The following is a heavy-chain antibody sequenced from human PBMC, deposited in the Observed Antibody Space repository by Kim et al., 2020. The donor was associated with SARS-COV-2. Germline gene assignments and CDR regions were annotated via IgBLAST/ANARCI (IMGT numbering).Heavy chain of an antibody. Sequence: GGSLRLSCAASGFTFSDHYMDWVRQAPGKGLEWIGRIANKANSYTIDYAASVKGRFAISRDDSKNSLYLQMTSLKTEATAVYYCARGGSQTFDFWGQGTLVTVSS. J-gene: IGHJ4*02. CDR2: IANKANSYTI. V-gene: IGHV3-72*01. CDR3: ARGGSQTFDF. CDR1: GFTFSDHY.